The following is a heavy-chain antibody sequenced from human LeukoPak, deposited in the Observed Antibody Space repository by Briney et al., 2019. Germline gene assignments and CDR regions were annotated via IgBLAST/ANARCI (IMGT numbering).Heavy chain of an antibody. CDR1: GLTVSSSY. J-gene: IGHJ3*02. CDR3: ARNILFAFDI. CDR2: TYNDGST. V-gene: IGHV3-53*01. Sequence: GGLRLSCAASGLTVSSSYMSWVRPAPGKGLEWVSITYNDGSTYYADSMKGQFTISRDNSKNTLYLQVNSLRAEDTAMYYCARNILFAFDIWGQGTMVTVSS.